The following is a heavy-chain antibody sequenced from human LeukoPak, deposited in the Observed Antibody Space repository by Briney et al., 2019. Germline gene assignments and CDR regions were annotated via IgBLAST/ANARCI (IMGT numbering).Heavy chain of an antibody. V-gene: IGHV1-18*01. CDR3: ATVMGYPYYGMDV. D-gene: IGHD2-8*01. Sequence: ASVKGSCKASGYTFSRYGISWVRTAPGQGVEWVGWISAYNGNTNYAQKLQGRVTMTTDTSTSTAYMELRSLRSDDTAVYYCATVMGYPYYGMDVWGQGTTVTVSS. CDR2: ISAYNGNT. CDR1: GYTFSRYG. J-gene: IGHJ6*02.